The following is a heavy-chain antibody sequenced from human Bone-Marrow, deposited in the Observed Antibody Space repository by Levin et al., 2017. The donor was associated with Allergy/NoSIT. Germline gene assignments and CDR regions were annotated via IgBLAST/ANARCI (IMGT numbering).Heavy chain of an antibody. CDR2: ISYDGSNK. CDR3: ARGGVFGFWSGLYHDY. D-gene: IGHD3-3*01. V-gene: IGHV3-30-3*01. Sequence: GGSLRLSCAASGFTFSSYAMHWVRQAPGKGLEWVAVISYDGSNKYYADSVKGRFTISRDNSKNTLYLQMNSLRAEDTAVYYCARGGVFGFWSGLYHDYWGQGTLVTVSS. CDR1: GFTFSSYA. J-gene: IGHJ4*02.